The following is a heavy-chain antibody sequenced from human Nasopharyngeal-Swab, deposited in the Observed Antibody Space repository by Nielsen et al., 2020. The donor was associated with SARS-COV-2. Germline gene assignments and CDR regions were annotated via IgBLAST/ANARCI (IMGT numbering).Heavy chain of an antibody. J-gene: IGHJ6*02. CDR1: GFTFSSYS. Sequence: GESLKISCAASGFTFSSYSMNWVRQAPGKGLEWVSYISSSSSTIYYADSVKGRFTISRDNAKNSLYLQMNSLRDEDTAVYYCASTPYSYAWGDYYYGMDVWGQGTTVTVPS. D-gene: IGHD5-18*01. CDR3: ASTPYSYAWGDYYYGMDV. CDR2: ISSSSSTI. V-gene: IGHV3-48*02.